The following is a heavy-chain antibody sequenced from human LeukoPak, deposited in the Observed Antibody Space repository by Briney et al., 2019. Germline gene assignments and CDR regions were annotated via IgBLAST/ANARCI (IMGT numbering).Heavy chain of an antibody. D-gene: IGHD1-26*01. CDR2: INHSGST. V-gene: IGHV4-34*01. J-gene: IGHJ4*02. CDR1: GGSFSGYY. Sequence: SETLSLTCAVYGGSFSGYYWSWIRQPPGKGLEWIGEINHSGSTNYNPSLKSRVTISVDTSKNQFSLKLSSVTAADTAVYYCARTGSRGFLVWGQGTLVTVSS. CDR3: ARTGSRGFLV.